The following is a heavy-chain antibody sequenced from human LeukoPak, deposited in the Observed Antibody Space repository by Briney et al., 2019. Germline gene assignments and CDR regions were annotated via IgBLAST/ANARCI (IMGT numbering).Heavy chain of an antibody. CDR2: INPGGGSA. D-gene: IGHD3-10*01. CDR3: ARGLGSGSYYGS. Sequence: ASVKVSCKASGGTFSSYAISWVRQAPGQGLEWMGTINPGGGSATYAQNFQGRITMTRDTSTSTVYMELSSLRSDDTAVYYCARGLGSGSYYGSWGQGTLVTVSS. J-gene: IGHJ5*02. V-gene: IGHV1-46*01. CDR1: GGTFSSYA.